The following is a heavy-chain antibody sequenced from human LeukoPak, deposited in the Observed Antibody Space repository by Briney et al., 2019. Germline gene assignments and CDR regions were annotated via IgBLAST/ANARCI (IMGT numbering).Heavy chain of an antibody. Sequence: SETLSLTCTVSGGSISSYYWSWIRQPPGKGLEWIGEINHSGSTNYNPSLKSRVTISVDTSKNQFSLKLSSVTAADTAVYYCARAVGATGLIDYWGQGTLVTVSS. J-gene: IGHJ4*02. D-gene: IGHD1-26*01. CDR2: INHSGST. CDR1: GGSISSYY. CDR3: ARAVGATGLIDY. V-gene: IGHV4-34*01.